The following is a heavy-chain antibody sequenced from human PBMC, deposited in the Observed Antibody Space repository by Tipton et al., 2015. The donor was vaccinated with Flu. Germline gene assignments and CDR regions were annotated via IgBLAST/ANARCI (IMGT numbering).Heavy chain of an antibody. CDR2: IWYDGSNK. V-gene: IGHV3-33*01. CDR1: GFTFSSYD. CDR3: ARKRKGSSGGGAFDI. D-gene: IGHD6-6*01. Sequence: SLRLSCAASGFTFSSYDMHWVRQAPGKGLEWVAVIWYDGSNKYYADSVKGRFTISRDNSKNTVYLQMNSLRVEDTAVYYCARKRKGSSGGGAFDIWGQGTMVTVSS. J-gene: IGHJ3*02.